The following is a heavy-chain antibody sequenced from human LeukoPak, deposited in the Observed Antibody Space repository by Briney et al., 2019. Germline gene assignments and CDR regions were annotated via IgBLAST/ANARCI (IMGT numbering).Heavy chain of an antibody. J-gene: IGHJ5*02. Sequence: TSETLSLTCTVSGGSISGYYWSWIRQPPGKGLEWIAYIYYSGSTNYNPSLRSRDTISVDTSKNQFSLRLNSVTAADTAVYYCAREPRWSGWFDPWGQGTLVTVSS. V-gene: IGHV4-59*01. CDR3: AREPRWSGWFDP. D-gene: IGHD2-15*01. CDR2: IYYSGST. CDR1: GGSISGYY.